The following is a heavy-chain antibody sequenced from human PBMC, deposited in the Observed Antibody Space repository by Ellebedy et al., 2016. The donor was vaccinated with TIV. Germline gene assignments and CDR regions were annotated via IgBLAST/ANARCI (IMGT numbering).Heavy chain of an antibody. V-gene: IGHV4-4*02. D-gene: IGHD5-12*01. CDR1: GASIRSNNW. Sequence: MPGGSLRLSCTVSGASIRSNNWWCWVRQSPGTGLQWIAEIYHSETTNYNPSLETAFYISLDKSKNQFSLNLNSVTAADTAVYYCARGFLRGGYVPVMDVWGQGTTVIVSS. CDR2: IYHSETT. CDR3: ARGFLRGGYVPVMDV. J-gene: IGHJ6*02.